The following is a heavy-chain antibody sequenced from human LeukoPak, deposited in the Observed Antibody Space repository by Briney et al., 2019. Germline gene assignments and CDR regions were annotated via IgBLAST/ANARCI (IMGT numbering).Heavy chain of an antibody. J-gene: IGHJ4*02. CDR2: INYSGSA. CDR1: GGSISSGNYY. D-gene: IGHD3-22*01. CDR3: ARQFYYDSESYYADY. Sequence: PSQTLSLTCTVSGGSISSGNYYWSWIRQPPGKGLEWIGYINYSGSAYYNPSLKSRVIISIDTSKNQFSLKLTSMTAADTAVYYCARQFYYDSESYYADYWGQGTLVTVSS. V-gene: IGHV4-30-4*01.